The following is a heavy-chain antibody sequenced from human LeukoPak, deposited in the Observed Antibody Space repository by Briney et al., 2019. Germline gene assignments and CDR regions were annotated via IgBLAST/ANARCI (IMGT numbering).Heavy chain of an antibody. V-gene: IGHV4-39*07. CDR2: IYYSGST. Sequence: PSETLSLTCTVSGGPISSSDYYWGWIRQPPGKGLEWIGSIYYSGSTQYNPTLKTRVTISEDTSKNQFSLKLSSVTAADTAVYYCARAESGYGSGTHVDYWGQGTLVTVSS. CDR1: GGPISSSDYY. J-gene: IGHJ4*02. CDR3: ARAESGYGSGTHVDY. D-gene: IGHD3-10*01.